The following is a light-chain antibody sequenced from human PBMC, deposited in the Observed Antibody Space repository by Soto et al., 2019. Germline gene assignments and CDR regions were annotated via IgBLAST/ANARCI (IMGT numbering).Light chain of an antibody. CDR3: CSYAGSKV. J-gene: IGLJ1*01. CDR1: SSDVGGYNH. CDR2: EVS. Sequence: QSVLTQPASVSGSPGQSITISCTGTSSDVGGYNHVSWYQQHPGKAPKLMIYEVSKRPSGVSNRFSGSKSGNTASLTISGLQAEDEADYYCCSYAGSKVFGTGTKVTVL. V-gene: IGLV2-23*02.